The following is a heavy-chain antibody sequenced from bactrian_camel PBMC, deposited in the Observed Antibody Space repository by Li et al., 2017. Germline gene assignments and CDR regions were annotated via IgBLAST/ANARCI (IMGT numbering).Heavy chain of an antibody. CDR3: AAGWTVIPGAACEYKS. J-gene: IGHJ4*01. D-gene: IGHD5*01. Sequence: VQLVESGGGSVQAGGSLRLSCAASGFTYSSYTMGWFRQAPGKEREGVAAIVRDGTTTYLSSVKGRFTISKDNAKNTLYLEMNSLKPEDAGLYYCAAGWTVIPGAACEYKSWGRGTQVTVS. V-gene: IGHV3S55*01. CDR1: GFTYSSYT. CDR2: IVRDGTT.